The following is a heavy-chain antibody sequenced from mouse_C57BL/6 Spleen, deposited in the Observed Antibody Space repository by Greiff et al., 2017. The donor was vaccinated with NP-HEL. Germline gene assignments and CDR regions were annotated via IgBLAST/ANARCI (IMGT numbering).Heavy chain of an antibody. V-gene: IGHV2-9*01. CDR2: IWGGGST. Sequence: VQLQQSGPGLVAPSQSLSITCTVSGLSLTSYGVDWVRQPPGKGLEWLGVIWGGGSTNYNSALMSRLSISKDNSKSQVFLKMNSLQTDDTARYYCAKRAYYSPYWYFDVWGTGTTVTVSS. CDR3: AKRAYYSPYWYFDV. J-gene: IGHJ1*03. CDR1: GLSLTSYG. D-gene: IGHD2-12*01.